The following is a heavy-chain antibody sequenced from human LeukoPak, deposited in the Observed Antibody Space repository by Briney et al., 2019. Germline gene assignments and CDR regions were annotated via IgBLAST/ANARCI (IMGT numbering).Heavy chain of an antibody. D-gene: IGHD4-17*01. J-gene: IGHJ5*02. CDR1: GFTFSSYG. CDR3: AKGARGDTVTSIVGLNWFDP. V-gene: IGHV3-33*03. CDR2: IWYDGSNK. Sequence: GGSLRLSCAASGFTFSSYGMHWVRQAPGKGLEWVAVIWYDGSNKYYAGSVKGRFTISRDNSKNTLYLQMNSLRADDTAVYYCAKGARGDTVTSIVGLNWFDPWGQGTLVTVSS.